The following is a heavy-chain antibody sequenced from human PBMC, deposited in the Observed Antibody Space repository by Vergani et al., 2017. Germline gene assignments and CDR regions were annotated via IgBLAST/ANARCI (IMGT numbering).Heavy chain of an antibody. CDR2: INTNSGNP. CDR1: GYTFTNYP. V-gene: IGHV7-4-1*02. Sequence: QVQLLQSGSELKKPGASVRISCEASGYTFTNYPLIWVRQAPGQGLEFMGWINTNSGNPTYAPGFTGRFFFSLDTSVSTAYLQISGLTAEDSAVYYCARGQQWRITEYLYGIDVWGQGTMVTVSS. D-gene: IGHD6-19*01. CDR3: ARGQQWRITEYLYGIDV. J-gene: IGHJ6*02.